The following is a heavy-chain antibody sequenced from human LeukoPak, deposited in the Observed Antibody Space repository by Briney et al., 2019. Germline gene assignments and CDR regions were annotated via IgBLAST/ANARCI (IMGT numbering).Heavy chain of an antibody. CDR3: AKDYGSGWSAEYFQH. D-gene: IGHD6-19*01. V-gene: IGHV3-30*18. Sequence: GGSLRLSCAASGFTFSSSGMRWVRQAPGKGLEWVAVISYDGSNQYYADSVKGRFTISRDNSKNTLYLQMNSLRAEDTAVYYCAKDYGSGWSAEYFQHWGQGTLVTVSS. CDR1: GFTFSSSG. J-gene: IGHJ1*01. CDR2: ISYDGSNQ.